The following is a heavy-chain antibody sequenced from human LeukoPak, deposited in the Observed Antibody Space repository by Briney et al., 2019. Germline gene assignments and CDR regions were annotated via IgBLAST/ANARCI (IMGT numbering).Heavy chain of an antibody. CDR1: GFTFSSYA. D-gene: IGHD4/OR15-4a*01. J-gene: IGHJ4*02. CDR3: ARRAGAYSHPYDY. V-gene: IGHV3-23*05. Sequence: QAGPSLRLSCAASGFTFSSYAMSSVRQAAGKGLEWVSFIYSGGSTHYSDSVKGRFTISRDNSKNTLYLQMNSLRPEDTAVYYCARRAGAYSHPYDYWGEGALVTASS. CDR2: IYSGGST.